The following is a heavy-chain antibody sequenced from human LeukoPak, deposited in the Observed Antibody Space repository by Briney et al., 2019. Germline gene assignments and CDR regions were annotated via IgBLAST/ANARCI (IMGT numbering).Heavy chain of an antibody. V-gene: IGHV1-18*01. J-gene: IGHJ4*02. CDR2: ISAYNGNT. CDR3: ARILAVAGGFDY. CDR1: GGTFSSYA. Sequence: ASVKVSCKASGGTFSSYAISWVRQAPGQGLEWMGWISAYNGNTNYAQKLQGRVTMTTDTSTSTAYMELRSLRSDDTAVYYCARILAVAGGFDYWGQGTLVTVSS. D-gene: IGHD6-19*01.